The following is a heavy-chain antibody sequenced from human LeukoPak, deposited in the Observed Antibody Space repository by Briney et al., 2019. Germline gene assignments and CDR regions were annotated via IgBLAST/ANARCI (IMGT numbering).Heavy chain of an antibody. CDR2: ISSSSSYI. J-gene: IGHJ5*02. CDR3: AKGPYSGFS. Sequence: GGSLRLSCAASGFTFSSYSMNWVRQAPGKGLEWVSSISSSSSYIYYADSVKGRFTISRDNAKNTLYLRMNSLRAEDTAVYYCAKGPYSGFSWGQGTLVTVSS. D-gene: IGHD1-26*01. V-gene: IGHV3-21*04. CDR1: GFTFSSYS.